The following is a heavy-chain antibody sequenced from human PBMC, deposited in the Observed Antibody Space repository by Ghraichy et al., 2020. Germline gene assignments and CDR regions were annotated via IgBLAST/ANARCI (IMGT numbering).Heavy chain of an antibody. Sequence: SETLSLTCTVSGGSISSSSYYWGWLRQPPGKGLEWIGSIYYSGSTYYNPSLKSRVTISVDTSKNQFSLKLSSVTAADTAVYYCARVYYYDSSGYLYWGQGTLCTLSS. D-gene: IGHD3-22*01. J-gene: IGHJ4*01. CDR2: IYYSGST. CDR3: ARVYYYDSSGYLY. CDR1: GGSISSSSYY. V-gene: IGHV4-39*01.